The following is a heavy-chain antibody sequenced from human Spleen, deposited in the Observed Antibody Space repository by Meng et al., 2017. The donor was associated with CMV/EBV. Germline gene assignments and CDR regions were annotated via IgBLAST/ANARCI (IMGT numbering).Heavy chain of an antibody. CDR2: IIAISGPA. V-gene: IGHV1-69*05. D-gene: IGHD1-26*01. CDR1: GYTFTSYD. Sequence: SVKVSCKASGYTFTSYDINWVRQATGQGLEWMGGIIAISGPADYAQKFEGRLTISTDESMTTVYMELSSLRSEDTAIYYCSRDSLVGERNFDYWGQGTLVTVSS. J-gene: IGHJ4*02. CDR3: SRDSLVGERNFDY.